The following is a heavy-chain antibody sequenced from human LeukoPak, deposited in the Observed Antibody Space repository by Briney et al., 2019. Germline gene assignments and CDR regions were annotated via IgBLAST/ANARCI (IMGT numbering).Heavy chain of an antibody. D-gene: IGHD6-6*01. J-gene: IGHJ4*02. CDR3: ARGDTVAARPGRFDY. Sequence: SETLSLTCAVYGGSFSGYYWSWIRQPPGKGLEWIGEIIHRGSTYYNPSLKSRLTISVDTSKNQFSLKLSSVTAADTAVYYCARGDTVAARPGRFDYWGQGTLVTVSS. CDR2: IIHRGST. CDR1: GGSFSGYY. V-gene: IGHV4-34*01.